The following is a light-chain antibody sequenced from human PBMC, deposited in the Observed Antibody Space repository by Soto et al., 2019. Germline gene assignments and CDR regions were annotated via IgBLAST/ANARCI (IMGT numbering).Light chain of an antibody. CDR1: QSASNR. Sequence: EVVVTQSPATLSVSPGERATLSCRASQSASNRIAWYQQRPGQAPRLVVYGVSTRATDIPDRFSGSGSGTEFTLNISSLQSEDFAVYYCQHYDVWPTVTFGQGTKVEIK. CDR2: GVS. V-gene: IGKV3-15*01. J-gene: IGKJ1*01. CDR3: QHYDVWPTVT.